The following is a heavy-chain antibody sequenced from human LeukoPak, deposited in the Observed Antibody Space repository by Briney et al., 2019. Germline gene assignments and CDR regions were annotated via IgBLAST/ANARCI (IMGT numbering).Heavy chain of an antibody. D-gene: IGHD3-3*02. J-gene: IGHJ4*02. CDR2: INRDGSVK. CDR1: GFTFSDYW. CDR3: ARDPGFSSFDY. Sequence: GGSLRLSCAVSGFTFSDYWVTWVRQTPGKGLEFVANINRDGSVKNYVDSVKGRFTISRDNAKNSLYLQMTSLRVDGTAIYYCARDPGFSSFDYWGQGTLVTVSS. V-gene: IGHV3-7*01.